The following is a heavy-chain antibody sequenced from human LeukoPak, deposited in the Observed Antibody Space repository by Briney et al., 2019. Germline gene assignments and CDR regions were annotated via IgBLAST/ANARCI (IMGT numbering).Heavy chain of an antibody. CDR1: GDSVSSDTAA. D-gene: IGHD3-22*01. CDR2: TYYRSKWYN. Sequence: SQTLSLTCAISGDSVSSDTAAWNWIRQSPSRGLEWLGRTYYRSKWYNDYAGSVKSRMTINPDTSKNQLSLQLNSVTAADTAVYYCARTVDSSGFSCFQFWGQGTLVTVSS. V-gene: IGHV6-1*01. J-gene: IGHJ1*01. CDR3: ARTVDSSGFSCFQF.